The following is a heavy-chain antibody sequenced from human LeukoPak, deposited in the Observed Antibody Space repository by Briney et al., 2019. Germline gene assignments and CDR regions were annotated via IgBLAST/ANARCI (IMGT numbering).Heavy chain of an antibody. J-gene: IGHJ4*02. CDR3: ARHRNRIAAAPYYFDY. Sequence: SETLSLTCTVSGGSISSSSYYWGWIRQPPGKGLEWIGSNYYSGSTYYNPSLKGPVTISVDTSQNQYSLKLSSVTSADTAVYYWARHRNRIAAAPYYFDYWGQGTLVTVSS. V-gene: IGHV4-39*01. CDR1: GGSISSSSYY. D-gene: IGHD6-13*01. CDR2: NYYSGST.